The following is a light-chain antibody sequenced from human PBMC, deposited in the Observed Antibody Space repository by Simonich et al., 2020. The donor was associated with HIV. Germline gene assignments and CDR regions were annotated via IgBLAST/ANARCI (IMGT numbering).Light chain of an antibody. V-gene: IGKV4-1*01. CDR3: QQYNNWPRS. CDR1: QNVLYSSNNKNY. J-gene: IGKJ3*01. Sequence: DIVMTQSPDSLAVSLGERATINCKTSQNVLYSSNNKNYLAWYQQKPGQAPRLLIYGASTRATGIPARFSGSGSGTEFTLTISSLQSEDFAVYYCQQYNNWPRSFDPGTKVDIK. CDR2: GAS.